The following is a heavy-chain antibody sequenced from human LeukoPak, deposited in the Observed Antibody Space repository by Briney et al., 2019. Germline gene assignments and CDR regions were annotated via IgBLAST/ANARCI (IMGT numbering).Heavy chain of an antibody. Sequence: ASVKVSCKASGYTFTGYYMHWVRQAPGQGLEWMGWINPNSGGTHYAQKFQDRVTMTRDTSISTAYMELNSLRSDDTAVYYCARDGILRGIVVVPAAMPEMFDYWGQGTLVTVSS. CDR2: INPNSGGT. CDR3: ARDGILRGIVVVPAAMPEMFDY. J-gene: IGHJ4*02. CDR1: GYTFTGYY. V-gene: IGHV1-2*02. D-gene: IGHD2-2*01.